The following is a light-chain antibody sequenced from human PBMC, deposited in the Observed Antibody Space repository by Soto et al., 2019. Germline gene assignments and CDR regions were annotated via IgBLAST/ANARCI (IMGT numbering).Light chain of an antibody. V-gene: IGKV1-12*01. Sequence: DIQMTQSPSSVSASVGDRVTITSRASQGISSWLAWYQQKPGKAPKFLIYAASTLQSGVPSRFSGSASGREFTLTISNLQPEDFATYYCQQDYSFPITFGQGTRLEIK. CDR1: QGISSW. CDR3: QQDYSFPIT. J-gene: IGKJ5*01. CDR2: AAS.